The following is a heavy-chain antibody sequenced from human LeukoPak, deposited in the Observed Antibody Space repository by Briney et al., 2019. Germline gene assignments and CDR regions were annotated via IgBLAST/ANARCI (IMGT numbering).Heavy chain of an antibody. D-gene: IGHD1-7*01. CDR1: GGSMITDTFY. CDR2: MYSNGGGR. Sequence: SQTLSLTCTVSGGSMITDTFYWVWIRHPPGKGLEWIAHMYSNGGGRPYNRSLTNAVSISVHTSKNQFFLHLNSVTAADTAIYDCRRRTYSTYMDVWGQGTRVSVSS. CDR3: RRRTYSTYMDV. V-gene: IGHV4-39*01. J-gene: IGHJ6*03.